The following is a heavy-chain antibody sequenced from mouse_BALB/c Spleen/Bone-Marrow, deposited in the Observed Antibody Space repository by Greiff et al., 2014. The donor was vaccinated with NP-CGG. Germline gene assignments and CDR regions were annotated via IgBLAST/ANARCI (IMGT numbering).Heavy chain of an antibody. D-gene: IGHD2-4*01. J-gene: IGHJ2*01. CDR2: INPYNGGT. Sequence: VQLQQSGPELVKPGASMKISCKASGYSLTGYTMNWVKQSHGKNLEWIGLINPYNGGTRNNQKSKGKATLTVGKSASTAYMELLSLTSEDSAVYYCARGPPLYYDYGFNYWGQGTTLTVSS. CDR3: ARGPPLYYDYGFNY. V-gene: IGHV1-18*01. CDR1: GYSLTGYT.